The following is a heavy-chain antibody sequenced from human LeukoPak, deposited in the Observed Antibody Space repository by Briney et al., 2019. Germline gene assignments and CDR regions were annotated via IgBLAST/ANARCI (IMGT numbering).Heavy chain of an antibody. CDR3: AKACAYYYDSSGFTLDCFDY. CDR2: IYSGGST. J-gene: IGHJ4*02. Sequence: AGGSLRLSCAASGFTVSSNYMSWVRQAPGKGLEWVSVIYSGGSTYYADSVKGRFTISRDNSKNTLYLQMNSLRAEDTAVYYCAKACAYYYDSSGFTLDCFDYWGQGTLVTVSS. V-gene: IGHV3-53*01. D-gene: IGHD3-22*01. CDR1: GFTVSSNY.